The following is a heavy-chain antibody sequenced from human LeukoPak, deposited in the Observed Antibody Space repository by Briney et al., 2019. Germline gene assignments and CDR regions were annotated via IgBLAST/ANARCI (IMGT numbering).Heavy chain of an antibody. J-gene: IGHJ4*02. Sequence: GGSLRLSCAASGFTFSNYAMSWVRQAPGKGLEWVSALSGTGSSTDYIDSVKGRFTISRDNSKNTLYLQMNSLRTEDTAVYYCAKAEGYDILTGLDYWGQGTLVTVSS. CDR2: LSGTGSST. CDR3: AKAEGYDILTGLDY. CDR1: GFTFSNYA. V-gene: IGHV3-23*01. D-gene: IGHD3-9*01.